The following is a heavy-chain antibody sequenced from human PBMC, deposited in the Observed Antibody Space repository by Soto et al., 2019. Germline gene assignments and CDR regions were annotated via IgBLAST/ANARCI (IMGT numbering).Heavy chain of an antibody. CDR3: ASPKIAFYNWFDP. V-gene: IGHV4-39*01. CDR1: GASISTGSYY. J-gene: IGHJ5*02. D-gene: IGHD3-3*02. CDR2: LYYTGST. Sequence: SETLSLTCTVSGASISTGSYYWSWIRQPPGRGLEWLGTLYYTGSTYYNPSLDSRVAISINTSKNQFSLRLTSMTAADTAIYYCASPKIAFYNWFDPWGQGTLVTVS.